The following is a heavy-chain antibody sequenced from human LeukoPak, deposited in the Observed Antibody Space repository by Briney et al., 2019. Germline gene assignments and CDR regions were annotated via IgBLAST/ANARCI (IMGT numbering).Heavy chain of an antibody. CDR1: GYTFTSYG. J-gene: IGHJ4*02. V-gene: IGHV1-18*01. D-gene: IGHD2-2*01. CDR3: ARVGPIVVVPAATKWLPYY. CDR2: ISAYNGNT. Sequence: ASVKVSCKASGYTFTSYGISWVRQAPGQGLEWMGWISAYNGNTNYAQKLQGRVTMTTDTSTSTAYMELSRLRSDDTAVYYCARVGPIVVVPAATKWLPYYWGQGTLVTVSS.